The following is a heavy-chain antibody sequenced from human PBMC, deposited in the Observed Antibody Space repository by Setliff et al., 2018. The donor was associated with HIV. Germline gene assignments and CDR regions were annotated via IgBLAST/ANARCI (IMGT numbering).Heavy chain of an antibody. Sequence: PSETLSLTCAVYGGSFSDNYWSWIRQPPGKGLDWIAEINHNGNINYNPSLKSRFTISMDPSKKQFSLKLSSVTAADTAVYYCARGSLYYGLGSHYLRSWFDPWGQGTLVTVSS. V-gene: IGHV4-34*01. D-gene: IGHD3-10*01. CDR2: INHNGNI. CDR1: GGSFSDNY. J-gene: IGHJ5*02. CDR3: ARGSLYYGLGSHYLRSWFDP.